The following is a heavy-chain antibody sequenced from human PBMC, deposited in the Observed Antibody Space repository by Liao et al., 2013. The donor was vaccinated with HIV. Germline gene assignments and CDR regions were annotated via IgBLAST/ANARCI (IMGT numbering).Heavy chain of an antibody. V-gene: IGHV4-61*01. CDR3: AREGNYYASSHFWYFDL. D-gene: IGHD3-22*01. J-gene: IGHJ2*01. CDR1: GGSISSGSYY. Sequence: QVQLQESGPGLVKPSQTLSLTCSVSGGSISSGSYYWSWIRQPPGKGLEWIGFIYYTGSTNYNPSLKSRVTISVDTSKNQFSLKLSSVTAADTAVYYCAREGNYYASSHFWYFDLWGRGTLVTVSS. CDR2: IYYTGST.